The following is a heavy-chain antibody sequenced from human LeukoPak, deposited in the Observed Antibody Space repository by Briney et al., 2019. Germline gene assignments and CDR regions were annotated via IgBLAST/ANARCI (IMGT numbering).Heavy chain of an antibody. D-gene: IGHD6-6*01. CDR1: GGSISSYY. CDR2: IYYSGST. J-gene: IGHJ5*02. Sequence: SETLSLTCTVSGGSISSYYWSWIRQPAGKGLEWIGYIYYSGSTNYNPSLKSRVTISVDTSKNQFSLKLSSVTAADTAVYYCARASRRGKSIAALHGGFDPWGQGTLVTVSS. V-gene: IGHV4-59*01. CDR3: ARASRRGKSIAALHGGFDP.